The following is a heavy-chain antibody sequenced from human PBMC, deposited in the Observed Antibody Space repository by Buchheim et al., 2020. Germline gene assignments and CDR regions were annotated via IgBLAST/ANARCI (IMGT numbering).Heavy chain of an antibody. CDR1: GFAFSTYA. D-gene: IGHD6-13*01. CDR2: IRVSGATT. V-gene: IGHV3-23*01. Sequence: EVQLLESGGGLVQPGGSLRLSCAASGFAFSTYAMSWVRQAPGKGLDWVSSIRVSGATTYYADSVKGRFTISRDNSKNTLSLQMNSLRAEDTAVYYCASGVAAAATNFDSWGQGTL. J-gene: IGHJ4*02. CDR3: ASGVAAAATNFDS.